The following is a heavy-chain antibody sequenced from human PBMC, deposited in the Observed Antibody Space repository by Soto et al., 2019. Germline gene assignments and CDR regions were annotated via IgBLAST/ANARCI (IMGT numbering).Heavy chain of an antibody. J-gene: IGHJ4*02. Sequence: QVQLVESGGGVVQPGRSLRLSCAASGFTFSSYGMHWVRQAPGKGLEWVAVIWYDGSNKYYADYVKGRFTISRDNSKNTLYLQMNSLRAEDTAVYYCARFAKYSGYGSLDYWGQGTLVTVSS. D-gene: IGHD5-12*01. V-gene: IGHV3-33*01. CDR3: ARFAKYSGYGSLDY. CDR2: IWYDGSNK. CDR1: GFTFSSYG.